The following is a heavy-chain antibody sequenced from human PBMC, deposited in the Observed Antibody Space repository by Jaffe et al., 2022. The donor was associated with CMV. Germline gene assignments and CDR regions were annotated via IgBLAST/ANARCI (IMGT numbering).Heavy chain of an antibody. D-gene: IGHD6-13*01. J-gene: IGHJ6*03. CDR1: GFTFSSYE. CDR2: ISSSGSTI. CDR3: ARDIAAAGPSYYYYYYMDV. Sequence: EVQLVESGGGLVQPGGSLRLSCAASGFTFSSYEMNWVRQAPGKGLEWVSYISSSGSTIYYADSVKGRFTISRDNAKNSLYLQMNSLRAEDTAVYYCARDIAAAGPSYYYYYYMDVWGKGTTVTVSS. V-gene: IGHV3-48*03.